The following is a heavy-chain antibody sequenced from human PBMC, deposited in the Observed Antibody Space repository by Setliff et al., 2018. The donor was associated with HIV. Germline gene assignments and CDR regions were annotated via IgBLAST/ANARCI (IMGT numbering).Heavy chain of an antibody. J-gene: IGHJ6*02. V-gene: IGHV3-49*04. CDR1: GFTFSDYT. CDR3: SRDVLTNNYYYYGMDV. D-gene: IGHD4-4*01. Sequence: GGSLRLSCAASGFTFSDYTMHWVRQAPGKGLEWVGFIRTKAYSGTTEYAASVKDRFTISRDDSKSIAYLQMNSLKTEDSAVYYCSRDVLTNNYYYYGMDVWGQGTTVTVSS. CDR2: IRTKAYSGTT.